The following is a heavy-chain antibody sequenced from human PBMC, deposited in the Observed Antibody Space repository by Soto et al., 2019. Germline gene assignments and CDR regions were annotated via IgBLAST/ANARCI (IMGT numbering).Heavy chain of an antibody. CDR1: GFSLSTSGVG. Sequence: QITLKESGPTLVRPTQTLTLTCAFSGFSLSTSGVGVCWIRQPPGKALEWLAVIYWDDSKHYSPSLRSRLTITKDTSKNQVVLTMTNMDPMDTGTYYCAHKGPEDWPLDYWGQGTLVTVSS. CDR3: AHKGPEDWPLDY. V-gene: IGHV2-5*02. J-gene: IGHJ4*02. CDR2: IYWDDSK. D-gene: IGHD3-9*01.